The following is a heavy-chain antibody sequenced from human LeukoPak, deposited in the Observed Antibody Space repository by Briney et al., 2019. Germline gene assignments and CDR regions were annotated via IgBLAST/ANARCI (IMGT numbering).Heavy chain of an antibody. J-gene: IGHJ4*02. CDR1: GGTFSSCA. CDR2: IIPIFGTA. V-gene: IGHV1-69*13. CDR3: ALTSGYRGYFDY. Sequence: ASVKVSCKASGGTFSSCAISWVRQAPGQGLEWMGGIIPIFGTANYAQKFQGRVTITADESTSTAYMELSSLRSEDTAVYYCALTSGYRGYFDYWGQGTLVTVSS. D-gene: IGHD3-22*01.